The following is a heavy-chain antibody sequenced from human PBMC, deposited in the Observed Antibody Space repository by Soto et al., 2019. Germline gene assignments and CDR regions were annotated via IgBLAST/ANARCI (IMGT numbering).Heavy chain of an antibody. CDR1: GYTFTGYY. J-gene: IGHJ6*02. CDR3: ARDWVDTAIQGHYYYYYGMDV. D-gene: IGHD5-18*01. Sequence: SSVKVSCKASGYTFTGYYMHWVRQATGQGLEWMGWINPNSGGTNYAQKFQGRVTMTRDTSISTAYMELSRLRSDDTAVYYCARDWVDTAIQGHYYYYYGMDVWGQGTTVTVS. CDR2: INPNSGGT. V-gene: IGHV1-2*02.